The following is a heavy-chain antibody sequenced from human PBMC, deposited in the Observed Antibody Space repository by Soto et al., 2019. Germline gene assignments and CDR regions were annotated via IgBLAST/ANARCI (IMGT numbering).Heavy chain of an antibody. V-gene: IGHV3-74*01. CDR3: ASLSAPIGY. J-gene: IGHJ4*01. CDR2: IDPDGSPT. CDR1: GFTFSSYW. Sequence: GGSLRLSCAASGFTFSSYWMHWVRQGPGEGLVWVSHIDPDGSPTHYADSVKGRFTISRDNAKNTLYLQMNNLRAEDTGGYYCASLSAPIGYWGHGTLVTVSS. D-gene: IGHD3-3*01.